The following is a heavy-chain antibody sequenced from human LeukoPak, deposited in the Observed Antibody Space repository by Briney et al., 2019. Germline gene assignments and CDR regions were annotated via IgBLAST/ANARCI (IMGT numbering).Heavy chain of an antibody. D-gene: IGHD2-15*01. CDR3: ARSIVVAVAATPHYYYGMDV. J-gene: IGHJ6*02. CDR1: GGSISSSSYY. V-gene: IGHV4-39*01. CDR2: IYYSGST. Sequence: SETLSLTCAVSGGSISSSSYYWGWIRQPPGKGLEWIGSIYYSGSTYYNPSHKSRVTISVDTSKNQFSLKLSSVTAADTAVYYCARSIVVAVAATPHYYYGMDVWGQGTTVTVSS.